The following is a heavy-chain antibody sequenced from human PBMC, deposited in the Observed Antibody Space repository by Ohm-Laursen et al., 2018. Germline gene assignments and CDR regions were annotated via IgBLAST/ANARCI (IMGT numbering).Heavy chain of an antibody. V-gene: IGHV4-4*07. Sequence: SDTLSLTCIVSGDSINNYYWSWIRQPAGQGLDWIGRMYATGSSNYNPSLNSRVTMSVDTSRNQFSLKPPSVTAADTAVYYCAVSEVRYSFTYLADFWGQGTLVTVPS. CDR3: AVSEVRYSFTYLADF. CDR2: MYATGSS. J-gene: IGHJ4*02. D-gene: IGHD3-9*01. CDR1: GDSINNYY.